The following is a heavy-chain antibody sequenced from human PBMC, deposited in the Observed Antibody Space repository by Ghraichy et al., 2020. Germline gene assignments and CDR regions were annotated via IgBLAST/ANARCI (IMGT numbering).Heavy chain of an antibody. CDR1: GGSISSSSYY. D-gene: IGHD3-22*01. CDR2: IYYSGST. Sequence: SQTLSLTCTVSGGSISSSSYYWGWIRQPPGKGLEWIGSIYYSGSTYYNPSLKSRVTISVDTFKNQFSLKLSSVTAADTAVYYCARTMIVVVKGGENAFDIWGQGTMVTVSS. J-gene: IGHJ3*02. V-gene: IGHV4-39*01. CDR3: ARTMIVVVKGGENAFDI.